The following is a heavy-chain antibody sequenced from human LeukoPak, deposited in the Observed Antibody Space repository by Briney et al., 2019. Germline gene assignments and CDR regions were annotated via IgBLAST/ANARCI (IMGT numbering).Heavy chain of an antibody. V-gene: IGHV3-30*04. CDR1: GFTFSSYA. CDR3: ARERGYYGSGRYGADFDY. Sequence: GRSMRLSCAASGFTFSSYAMHWLRQAPGKGLEWVAVISYDGSNKYYADSVKGRCTTSRDTSKNTLYLQMNSLRAEDTAVYYCARERGYYGSGRYGADFDYWGQGTLVTVSS. CDR2: ISYDGSNK. J-gene: IGHJ4*02. D-gene: IGHD3-10*01.